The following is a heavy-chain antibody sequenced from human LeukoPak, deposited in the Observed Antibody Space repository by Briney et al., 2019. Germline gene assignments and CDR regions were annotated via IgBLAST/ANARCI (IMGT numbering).Heavy chain of an antibody. CDR3: AKDAQRGFDYSNSLEY. Sequence: GGSLRLSCAASGFTYSHYGMHWVRQAPAKGREWVAVIWSDATEKYYGDAVKGRFTISRDNSRNTLYLQMNSLRVEDTAVYYCAKDAQRGFDYSNSLEYWGQGTLVTVSS. D-gene: IGHD4-11*01. V-gene: IGHV3-33*06. CDR2: IWSDATEK. J-gene: IGHJ4*02. CDR1: GFTYSHYG.